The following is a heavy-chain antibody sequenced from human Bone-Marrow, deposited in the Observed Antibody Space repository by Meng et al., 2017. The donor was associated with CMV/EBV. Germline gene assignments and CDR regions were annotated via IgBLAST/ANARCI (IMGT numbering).Heavy chain of an antibody. CDR3: ARARYSGYDLIGFDY. D-gene: IGHD5-12*01. CDR2: IYSGGST. Sequence: GESLKISCAASGFTVSSNYMSWVRQAPGKGLEWVSVIYSGGSTYYADSLKGRFTISRDNSKNTLYLQMNSLRAEDTAVYYCARARYSGYDLIGFDYWGQGTLDTVSS. V-gene: IGHV3-53*01. J-gene: IGHJ4*02. CDR1: GFTVSSNY.